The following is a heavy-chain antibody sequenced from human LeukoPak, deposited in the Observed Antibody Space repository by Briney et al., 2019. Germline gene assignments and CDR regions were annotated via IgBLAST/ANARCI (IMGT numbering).Heavy chain of an antibody. CDR3: AKVGRSYCGGDCSLYFDY. J-gene: IGHJ4*02. CDR2: LSNDGSDT. Sequence: GGSLRLSCAASGFTFSSYWMHWVRQAPGKGLEWVSFLSNDGSDTNYADSVKGRFTIPRDNSKNTLYPQMNSLRAEDTAVYYCAKVGRSYCGGDCSLYFDYWGQGTLVTVSS. CDR1: GFTFSSYW. V-gene: IGHV3-74*01. D-gene: IGHD2-21*02.